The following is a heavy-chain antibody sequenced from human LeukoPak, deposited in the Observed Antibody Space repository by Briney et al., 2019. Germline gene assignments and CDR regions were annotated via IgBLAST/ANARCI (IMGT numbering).Heavy chain of an antibody. CDR2: IYTSGST. V-gene: IGHV4-4*07. D-gene: IGHD3-10*01. CDR1: GGSISSYY. J-gene: IGHJ4*02. Sequence: PSETLSLTCTVSGGSISSYYWSWIRQPAGKGLEWIGRIYTSGSTNYNPSLKSRVTMSVDTSKNQFSLKLSSVTAADTAVYYCARESRVRGVNTFDYWGQGTLVTVSS. CDR3: ARESRVRGVNTFDY.